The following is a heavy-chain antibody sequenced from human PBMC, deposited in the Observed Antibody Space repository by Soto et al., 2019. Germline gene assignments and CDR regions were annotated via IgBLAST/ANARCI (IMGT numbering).Heavy chain of an antibody. Sequence: PGESLKISCNGSGDSFSTYCIGWVLQMPGKGLDWMGIIYPSDSDTRYSPSFQGQVTISADKSISTAYLQWSSLKASDTAMYYCATCDMTTIHFDYWGQGTLVTVSS. CDR1: GDSFSTYC. D-gene: IGHD1-1*01. CDR2: IYPSDSDT. V-gene: IGHV5-51*01. J-gene: IGHJ4*02. CDR3: ATCDMTTIHFDY.